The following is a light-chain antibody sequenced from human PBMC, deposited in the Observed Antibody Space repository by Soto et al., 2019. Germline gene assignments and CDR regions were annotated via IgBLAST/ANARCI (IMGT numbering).Light chain of an antibody. CDR3: QQYGSSPLFT. CDR1: QSVSSSY. J-gene: IGKJ3*01. Sequence: EIVLTQSPGTLSLSPGERATLSCRASQSVSSSYLAWYQQKPGQAPRLLIYGASSRATGIPDRFSGSGSGTDFTLTIGRLEPEDFAVYYCQQYGSSPLFTFGPGTQVDIK. CDR2: GAS. V-gene: IGKV3-20*01.